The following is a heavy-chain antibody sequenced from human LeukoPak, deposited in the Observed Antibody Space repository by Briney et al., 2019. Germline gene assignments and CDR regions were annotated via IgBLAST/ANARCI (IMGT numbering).Heavy chain of an antibody. D-gene: IGHD6-13*01. Sequence: PSETLSLTCAVYGGSFSGYYWSWIRQPAGKGLEWIGRIYTSGSTNYNPSLKSRVTMSVDTSKNQFSLKLSSVTAADTAVYYCARAGSSWYAIDYWGQGTLVTVSS. CDR1: GGSFSGYY. CDR3: ARAGSSWYAIDY. J-gene: IGHJ4*02. CDR2: IYTSGST. V-gene: IGHV4-59*10.